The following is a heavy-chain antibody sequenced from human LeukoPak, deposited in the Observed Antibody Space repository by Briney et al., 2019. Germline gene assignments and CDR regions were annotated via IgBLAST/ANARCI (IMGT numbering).Heavy chain of an antibody. V-gene: IGHV1-2*02. CDR2: INPNSGGT. J-gene: IGHJ3*02. Sequence: GASVKVSCKASGYTFTGYYMHWVRQAPGQGLEWMGWINPNSGGTNYAQKFQGRVTMTRDTSISTAYMELSRLRSDDTAVYYCALSDIVLMVYAMGAFDIWGQGTMVTVSS. CDR1: GYTFTGYY. CDR3: ALSDIVLMVYAMGAFDI. D-gene: IGHD2-8*01.